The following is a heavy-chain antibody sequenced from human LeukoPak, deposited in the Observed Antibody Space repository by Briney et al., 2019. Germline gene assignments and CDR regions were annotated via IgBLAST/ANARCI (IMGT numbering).Heavy chain of an antibody. V-gene: IGHV4-34*01. CDR1: GGSLSGYY. D-gene: IGHD4/OR15-4a*01. CDR3: AREGRMSMGIEY. Sequence: SETLSLTCDVYGGSLSGYYWSWLRQSPEKGPQWIGEIGHSGTTNFNPSLKSRVSMSVDTSKNQFPLKLTSVTAADTAVYFCAREGRMSMGIEYWGQGTLVTVSS. CDR2: IGHSGTT. J-gene: IGHJ4*02.